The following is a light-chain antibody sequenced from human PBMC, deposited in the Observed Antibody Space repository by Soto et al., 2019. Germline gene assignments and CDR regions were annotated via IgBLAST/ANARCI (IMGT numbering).Light chain of an antibody. CDR1: SSDVGNYKY. J-gene: IGLJ1*01. CDR3: FSYTSSGTYV. CDR2: EVS. V-gene: IGLV2-14*01. Sequence: QSVLTQPASVSGSPGQSITVSCTGTSSDVGNYKYVSWYQRHPGKAPKLMIYEVSNRPSGVSNRFSGSKSGHTASLTISGLQAEDETDYYCFSYTSSGTYVFXTGTKVTVL.